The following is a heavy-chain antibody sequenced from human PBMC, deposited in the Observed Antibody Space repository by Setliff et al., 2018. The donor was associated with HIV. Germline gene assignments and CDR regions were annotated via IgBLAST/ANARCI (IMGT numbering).Heavy chain of an antibody. Sequence: SETLSLTCTLSGGSITNLDYFWSWVRLPPGKGLEWIGSVYSTGSTYQNPSLKDRITLSVDPSKNQVSLQVSSVAAADTAVYYCASGRYLINYYYSAMDDWGPGTTVTVSS. CDR2: VYSTGST. V-gene: IGHV4-30-4*01. CDR3: ASGRYLINYYYSAMDD. CDR1: GGSITNLDYF. D-gene: IGHD2-2*01. J-gene: IGHJ6*02.